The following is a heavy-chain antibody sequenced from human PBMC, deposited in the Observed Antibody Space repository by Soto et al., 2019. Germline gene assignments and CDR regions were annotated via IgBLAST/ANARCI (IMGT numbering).Heavy chain of an antibody. CDR2: IKQDGSEK. D-gene: IGHD6-6*01. V-gene: IGHV3-7*01. CDR3: ARVMIAARRGEYYYYMDV. CDR1: GFTFSSYW. J-gene: IGHJ6*03. Sequence: PGGSLRLSCAASGFTFSSYWMSWVRQAPGKGLEWVANIKQDGSEKYYVDSVKGRFTIFRDNAKNSLYLQMNSLRAEDTAVYYCARVMIAARRGEYYYYMDVWGKGTTVTVSS.